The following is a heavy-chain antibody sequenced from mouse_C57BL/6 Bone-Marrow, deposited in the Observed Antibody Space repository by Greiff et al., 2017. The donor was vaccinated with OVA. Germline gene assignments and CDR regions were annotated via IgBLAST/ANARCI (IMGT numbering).Heavy chain of an antibody. Sequence: EVMLVESGGGLVQPGGSMKLSCVASGFTFSNYWMNWVRQSPEKGLEWVAQIRLKSDNYATHYAESVKGRFTISRDDSKSSVYLQMNNLRAEDTGIYYCTAITTVVHYFDYWGQGTTLTVSS. D-gene: IGHD1-1*01. CDR2: IRLKSDNYAT. CDR1: GFTFSNYW. V-gene: IGHV6-3*01. J-gene: IGHJ2*01. CDR3: TAITTVVHYFDY.